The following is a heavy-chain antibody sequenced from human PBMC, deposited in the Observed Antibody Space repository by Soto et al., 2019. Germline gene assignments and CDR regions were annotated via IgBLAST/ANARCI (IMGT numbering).Heavy chain of an antibody. CDR2: MSYDGSNE. J-gene: IGHJ4*02. CDR3: ARESLQAVTTRPPQLAY. D-gene: IGHD4-17*01. Sequence: QVQLVESGGGVVQPGRSLRLSCAASGFTFSSNAMHWVRQAPGKGLEWVAVMSYDGSNEYYADSVKGRFTISRDNSKNTLYLQMNSLRAEDKAVYYCARESLQAVTTRPPQLAYWGQGTLVTVSS. V-gene: IGHV3-30-3*01. CDR1: GFTFSSNA.